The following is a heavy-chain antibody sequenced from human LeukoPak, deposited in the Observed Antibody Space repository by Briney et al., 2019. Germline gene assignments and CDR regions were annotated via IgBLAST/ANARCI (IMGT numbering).Heavy chain of an antibody. Sequence: KPGGSLRLSCAASGFTFSSYSMNWVRQAPGKGLEWVSSISTSSTYIYYADSVKGRFTISRDNAKNSLYLQMNSLRAEDTAVYYCARDPPFTIGTTFFDYWGQGTLVTVSS. J-gene: IGHJ4*02. D-gene: IGHD1-1*01. CDR3: ARDPPFTIGTTFFDY. V-gene: IGHV3-21*01. CDR2: ISTSSTYI. CDR1: GFTFSSYS.